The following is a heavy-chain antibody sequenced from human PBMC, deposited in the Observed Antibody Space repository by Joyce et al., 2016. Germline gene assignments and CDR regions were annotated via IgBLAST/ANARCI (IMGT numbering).Heavy chain of an antibody. D-gene: IGHD7-27*01. CDR2: FFSDGSA. CDR1: GFTLSSSS. V-gene: IGHV3-53*01. CDR3: ARDAGARDYFDS. J-gene: IGHJ4*02. Sequence: EVQLVESGGGLVQPGGSLRLSCAASGFTLSSSSMSWVRQTPGGLEWVSIFFSDGSAYSGNAFYANSVKGRFTISRDTSKNTLYLQMSSLRAEDTAMYFCARDAGARDYFDSWGQGTPVTVSS.